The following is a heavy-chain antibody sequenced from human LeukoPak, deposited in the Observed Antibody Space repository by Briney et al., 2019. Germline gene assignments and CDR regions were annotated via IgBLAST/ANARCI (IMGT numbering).Heavy chain of an antibody. V-gene: IGHV3-64D*06. CDR1: GFTFSSYA. D-gene: IGHD3-22*01. J-gene: IGHJ5*02. CDR3: VKETVDSSGYYNWFDP. Sequence: GGSLRLSCSASGFTFSSYAMHWVRQAPGKGLEYVSAISSNGGSTYYADSVKGRFTISRDNSKNTPYLQMSSLRAEDTAVYYCVKETVDSSGYYNWFDPWGQGTLVTVSS. CDR2: ISSNGGST.